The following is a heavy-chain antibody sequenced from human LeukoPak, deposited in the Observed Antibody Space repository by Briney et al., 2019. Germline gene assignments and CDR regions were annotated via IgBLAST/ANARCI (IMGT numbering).Heavy chain of an antibody. J-gene: IGHJ5*02. CDR2: IYYTGST. V-gene: IGHV4-59*01. CDR1: GGSISSYY. D-gene: IGHD2-2*01. CDR3: ARRVSSTRFDP. Sequence: SETLSLTCTVSGGSISSYYRNWIRQPPGKGLEWIGYIYYTGSTNYNPSLKSRATMSVDTSKNQFSLKLSSVTAADTAVYYCARRVSSTRFDPWGQGTLVTVSS.